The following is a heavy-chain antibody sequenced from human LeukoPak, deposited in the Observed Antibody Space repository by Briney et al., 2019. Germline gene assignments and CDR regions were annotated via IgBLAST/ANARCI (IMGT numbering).Heavy chain of an antibody. CDR3: ARSRYCSSTSCYPNWFDP. D-gene: IGHD2-2*01. V-gene: IGHV3-48*01. Sequence: GSLRLSCAASGFTFSSYAMNWVRRAPGKGLEWVSYISSSSSTIYYADSVKGRFTISRDNAKNSLYLQMNSLRAEDTAVYYCARSRYCSSTSCYPNWFDPWGQGTLVTVSS. CDR2: ISSSSSTI. J-gene: IGHJ5*02. CDR1: GFTFSSYA.